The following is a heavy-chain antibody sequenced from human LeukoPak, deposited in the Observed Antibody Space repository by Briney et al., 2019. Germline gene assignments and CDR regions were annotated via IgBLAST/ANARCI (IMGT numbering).Heavy chain of an antibody. V-gene: IGHV3-73*01. D-gene: IGHD2-15*01. CDR1: GSTFSGSA. J-gene: IGHJ4*02. Sequence: GGSLRLSCAASGSTFSGSAMHWVRQASGKGLEWVGRIRSKANSYATAYAASVKGRFTISRDDSKNTAYLQMNSLKTEDTAVYYCTRDMQDAARISYIKEFDYWGQGTLVTVSS. CDR2: IRSKANSYAT. CDR3: TRDMQDAARISYIKEFDY.